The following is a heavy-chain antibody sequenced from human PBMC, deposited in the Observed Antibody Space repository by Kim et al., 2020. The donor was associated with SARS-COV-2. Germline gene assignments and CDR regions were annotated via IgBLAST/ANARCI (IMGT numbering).Heavy chain of an antibody. CDR1: GFTFSSHW. CDR2: ISKDATDI. D-gene: IGHD4-4*01. Sequence: GGSLRLSCAASGFTFSSHWMQWARQAPGKGLEWVSHISKDATDIRYADSVKGRFTVSRDNAKNTLYLQMISLRVEDTAVYYCARDYSAQRKFDPWGQGTL. J-gene: IGHJ5*02. CDR3: ARDYSAQRKFDP. V-gene: IGHV3-74*01.